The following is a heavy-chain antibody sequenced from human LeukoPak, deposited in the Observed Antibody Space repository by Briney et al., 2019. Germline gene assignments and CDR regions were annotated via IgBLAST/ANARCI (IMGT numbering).Heavy chain of an antibody. Sequence: GGSLRLSCAASGFTFSSYWMSWVRQAPGKGLEWVANIKQYGSEKYYVDSVKGRFTISRDNAKNSLYLQMNSLRAEDTAVYYCARAAPYCSSTSCQYYYYYGMDVWGQGTTVTVSS. D-gene: IGHD2-2*01. CDR3: ARAAPYCSSTSCQYYYYYGMDV. J-gene: IGHJ6*02. CDR2: IKQYGSEK. CDR1: GFTFSSYW. V-gene: IGHV3-7*01.